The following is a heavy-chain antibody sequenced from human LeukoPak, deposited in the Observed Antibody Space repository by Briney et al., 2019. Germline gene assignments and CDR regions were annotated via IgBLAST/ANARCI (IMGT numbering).Heavy chain of an antibody. CDR2: ISSSSSYI. V-gene: IGHV3-21*01. D-gene: IGHD3-10*01. J-gene: IGHJ4*02. CDR3: ARGDSYYYGSGSYPFDY. CDR1: GFTFSNYS. Sequence: GGSLRLSCAASGFTFSNYSMNWVRQAPGKGLEWVSSISSSSSYIYYADSVKGRFTISRDNAKNSLYLQMNSLRAEDTAVYYCARGDSYYYGSGSYPFDYWGQGTLVTVSS.